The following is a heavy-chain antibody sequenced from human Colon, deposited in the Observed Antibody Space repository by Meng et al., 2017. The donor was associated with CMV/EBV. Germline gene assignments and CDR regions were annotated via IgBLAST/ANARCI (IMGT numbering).Heavy chain of an antibody. D-gene: IGHD4-17*01. CDR1: GFTFSSYS. V-gene: IGHV3-21*01. CDR3: ARDLPGPTTVTYPTYDYYYGMDV. Sequence: GESLKISCAASGFTFSSYSMNWVRQAPGKGLEWVSSISSSSSYIYYADSVKGRFTISRDNAKNSLYLQMNSLRAEDTAVYYCARDLPGPTTVTYPTYDYYYGMDVWGQGTTVTVSS. J-gene: IGHJ6*02. CDR2: ISSSSSYI.